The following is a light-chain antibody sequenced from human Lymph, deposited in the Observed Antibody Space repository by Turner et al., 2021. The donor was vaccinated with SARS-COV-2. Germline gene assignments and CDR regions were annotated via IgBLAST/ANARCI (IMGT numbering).Light chain of an antibody. Sequence: IVLSQSPAILSASPGEKVSMTCRASSSVSYIHWFQQKPGSSPKPWIFATSNLVSGVSARFSGSGSGTSYSLTISRVEAEDAATYFCQQWTTNPLTFGAGTKLELK. CDR3: QQWTTNPLT. CDR2: ATS. V-gene: IGKV3-11*01. J-gene: IGKJ4*02. CDR1: SSVSY.